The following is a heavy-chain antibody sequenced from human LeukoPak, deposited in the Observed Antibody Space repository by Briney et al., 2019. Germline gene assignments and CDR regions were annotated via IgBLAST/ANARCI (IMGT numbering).Heavy chain of an antibody. Sequence: ASVKVSCKASGYTFTSYYINWVRQATGQGLEWMGWMNPNSGNTGYAQKFQGRVTMTRNTSISTAYMELSSLRSEDTAVYYCARGYPLRGIAVAGSKGGFDYWGQGTLVTVSS. CDR3: ARGYPLRGIAVAGSKGGFDY. CDR2: MNPNSGNT. D-gene: IGHD6-19*01. CDR1: GYTFTSYY. V-gene: IGHV1-8*01. J-gene: IGHJ4*02.